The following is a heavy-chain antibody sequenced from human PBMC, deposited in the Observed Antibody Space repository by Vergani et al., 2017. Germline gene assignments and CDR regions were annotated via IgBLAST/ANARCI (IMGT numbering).Heavy chain of an antibody. CDR1: GGSFSGYY. V-gene: IGHV4-34*01. J-gene: IGHJ4*02. D-gene: IGHD6-19*01. CDR2: INHSGST. CDR3: ARGRVGGLGRY. Sequence: QVQLQQWGAGLLKPSETLSLTCAVYGGSFSGYYWSWIRQPPGKGLEWIGEINHSGSTNYNPSLKSRVTISVDTSKNQFSLKLSSVTAADTAVYYCARGRVGGLGRYWGQGTLVTVSS.